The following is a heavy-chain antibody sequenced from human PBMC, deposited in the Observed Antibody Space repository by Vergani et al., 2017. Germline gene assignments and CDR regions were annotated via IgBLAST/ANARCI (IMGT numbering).Heavy chain of an antibody. CDR2: IDHTGRP. V-gene: IGHV4-34*01. Sequence: QVQLQQWGGGLLKPSETLSLTCVVNGGSFTSYHWTWIRQSPGEGLEWVGDIDHTGRPDYNPSLKSRLTMSVDKSRNQSSLTVNSVTATDTAIYFCARVNTETNGHLYYYYYMDVWGQGTAVTVS. J-gene: IGHJ6*03. CDR1: GGSFTSYH. CDR3: ARVNTETNGHLYYYYYMDV. D-gene: IGHD4-11*01.